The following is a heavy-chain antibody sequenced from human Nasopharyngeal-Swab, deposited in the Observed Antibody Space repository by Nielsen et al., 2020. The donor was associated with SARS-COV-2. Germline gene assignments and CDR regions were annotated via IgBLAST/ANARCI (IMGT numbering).Heavy chain of an antibody. D-gene: IGHD2-21*02. CDR2: INSDGTST. Sequence: GESLKISCAAPGFRNNWVHWVRQAPGKGLVWVSRINSDGTSTAYAASVKGRFTISRDNAKNAVYLQMNSLRPEDTAVYYCARDLVTGQRFDYWGQGTLVTVSS. CDR3: ARDLVTGQRFDY. J-gene: IGHJ4*02. V-gene: IGHV3-74*01. CDR1: GFRNNW.